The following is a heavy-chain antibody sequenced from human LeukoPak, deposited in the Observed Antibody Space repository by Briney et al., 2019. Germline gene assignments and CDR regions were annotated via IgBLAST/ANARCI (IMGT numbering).Heavy chain of an antibody. Sequence: AASVKVSCKASRGTFSSYAISCVRQAPGQGLEWMGRIIPIFGTANYAQKLQGRDTITTDESTSTAYMELRGVRSENTCVYFCATYYYDSSGPFDYWGQGTLVTVSS. CDR2: IIPIFGTA. CDR3: ATYYYDSSGPFDY. V-gene: IGHV1-69*05. J-gene: IGHJ4*02. D-gene: IGHD3-22*01. CDR1: RGTFSSYA.